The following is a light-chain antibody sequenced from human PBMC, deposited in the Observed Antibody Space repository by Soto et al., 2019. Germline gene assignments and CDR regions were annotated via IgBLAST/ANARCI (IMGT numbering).Light chain of an antibody. Sequence: VLTQTPLSSPVTLGQPASISCRSSQSLVYSDGNTYLSWLQQRPGHPPRLLIYQVSNRFSGVPDRFSGSGAGTDFTLKISRVEAEDVGVYSCIQFSHFPRTFGQATKVESK. J-gene: IGKJ1*01. CDR2: QVS. CDR1: QSLVYSDGNTY. CDR3: IQFSHFPRT. V-gene: IGKV2-24*01.